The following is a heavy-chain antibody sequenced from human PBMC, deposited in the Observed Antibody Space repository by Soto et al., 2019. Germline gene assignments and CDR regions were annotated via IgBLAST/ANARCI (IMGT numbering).Heavy chain of an antibody. CDR1: GFTFSTYA. V-gene: IGHV3-23*01. D-gene: IGHD3-16*01. CDR3: AKDRQPEGLWPFGH. Sequence: EVQLLESGGGLVQPGGSLRLSCAASGFTFSTYAMSWVRQAPGKGLEWVSGLFGNGGGISYADSVKGRFTISRDNSNNVLDLQMHSLRVEDTAVYYCAKDRQPEGLWPFGHWGQGTLVTVSS. CDR2: LFGNGGGI. J-gene: IGHJ4*02.